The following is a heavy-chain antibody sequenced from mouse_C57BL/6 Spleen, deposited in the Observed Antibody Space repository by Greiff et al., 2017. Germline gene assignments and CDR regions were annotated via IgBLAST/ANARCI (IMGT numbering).Heavy chain of an antibody. CDR2: IDPSDSYT. D-gene: IGHD4-1*01. Sequence: QVQLQQPGAELVMPGASVKLSCKASGYTFTSYWMHWVKQRPGQGLEWIGEIDPSDSYTNYNQKFKGKSTMTVDKSSSTAYMLLSSLTSEDSAVYYGAREKLGHAYFDYWGQGTTLTVSS. CDR1: GYTFTSYW. CDR3: AREKLGHAYFDY. J-gene: IGHJ2*01. V-gene: IGHV1-69*01.